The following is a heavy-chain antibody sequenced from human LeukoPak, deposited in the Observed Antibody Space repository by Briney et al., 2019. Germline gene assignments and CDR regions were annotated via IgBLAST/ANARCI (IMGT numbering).Heavy chain of an antibody. CDR1: GGSISSGSYY. V-gene: IGHV4-61*02. CDR3: ARDQGIVVVPAAIRYNWFDP. J-gene: IGHJ5*02. Sequence: SQTLSLTCTVSGGSISSGSYYWSWIRQPAGKGLEWIGRIYTSGSTNYNPSLKSRVTISVDTSKNQFSLKLSSVTAADTAVYYCARDQGIVVVPAAIRYNWFDPWGQGTLVTVSS. CDR2: IYTSGST. D-gene: IGHD2-2*02.